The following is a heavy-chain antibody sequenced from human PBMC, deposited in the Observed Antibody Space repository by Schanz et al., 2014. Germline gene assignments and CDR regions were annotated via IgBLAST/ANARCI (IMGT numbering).Heavy chain of an antibody. CDR1: GYTFTSYG. V-gene: IGHV1-18*01. Sequence: QVQLEQSGAEVKKPGASVKVSCKASGYTFTSYGINWVRQAPGQGLEWMGWISAYNGNTNYALKLQGRVTMTTDTSTGTAYMELRSLRSDDTALYYCTRGGYSYALSAFDIWGQGTMVTVSS. D-gene: IGHD5-18*01. J-gene: IGHJ3*02. CDR3: TRGGYSYALSAFDI. CDR2: ISAYNGNT.